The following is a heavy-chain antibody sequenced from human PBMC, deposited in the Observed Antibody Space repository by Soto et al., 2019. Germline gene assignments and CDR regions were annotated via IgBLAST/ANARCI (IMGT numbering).Heavy chain of an antibody. CDR1: GYSFTSYW. CDR2: IYPGDSDT. D-gene: IGHD4-17*01. J-gene: IGHJ6*03. Sequence: PGESLKISCKGSGYSFTSYWIGWVRQMPGKGLEWMGIIYPGDSDTRYSPSFQGQVTISADKSISTAYLQWSSLKASDTAMYYCARMPRALLHYGDYYYYYYMDVWGKGTTVTVSS. CDR3: ARMPRALLHYGDYYYYYYMDV. V-gene: IGHV5-51*01.